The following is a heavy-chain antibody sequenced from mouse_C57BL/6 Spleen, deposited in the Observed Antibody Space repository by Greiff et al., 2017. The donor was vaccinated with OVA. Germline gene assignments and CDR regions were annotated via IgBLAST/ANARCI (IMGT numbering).Heavy chain of an antibody. J-gene: IGHJ3*01. D-gene: IGHD2-4*01. CDR3: ARRLRQGFAY. CDR2: INPNNGGT. V-gene: IGHV1-18*01. CDR1: GYTFTDYN. Sequence: EVQRVESGPELVKPGASVKIPCKASGYTFTDYNMDWVKQSHGKSLEWIGDINPNNGGTIYNQKFKGKATLTVDKSSSTAYMELRSLTSEDTAVYYCARRLRQGFAYWGQGTLVTVSA.